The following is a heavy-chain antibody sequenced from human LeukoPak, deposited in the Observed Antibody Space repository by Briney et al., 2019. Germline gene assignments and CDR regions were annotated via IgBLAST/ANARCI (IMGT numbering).Heavy chain of an antibody. J-gene: IGHJ4*02. CDR2: IYTSGST. CDR3: AGSAVPAAILFY. V-gene: IGHV4-61*02. Sequence: PSETLSLTCTVSGGSISSGSYYWSWIRQPAGKGLEWIGRIYTSGSTNYNPSLKSRVTISVDTSKNQFSLKLSSVTAADTAVYYYAGSAVPAAILFYWGQGTLVTVSS. CDR1: GGSISSGSYY. D-gene: IGHD2-2*02.